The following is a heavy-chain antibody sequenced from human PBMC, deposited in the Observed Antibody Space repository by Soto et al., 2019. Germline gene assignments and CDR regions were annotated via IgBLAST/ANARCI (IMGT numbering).Heavy chain of an antibody. J-gene: IGHJ4*02. Sequence: GGSLRLSCAASGFTFSSYSMNWVRQAPGKGLEWVSSISSSSSYIYYADSVKGRFTISRDNAKNSLYLQMNSLRAEDTAVYYCARGGEESTVTTFDYWGQGTLVTVSS. CDR3: ARGGEESTVTTFDY. D-gene: IGHD4-17*01. V-gene: IGHV3-21*01. CDR2: ISSSSSYI. CDR1: GFTFSSYS.